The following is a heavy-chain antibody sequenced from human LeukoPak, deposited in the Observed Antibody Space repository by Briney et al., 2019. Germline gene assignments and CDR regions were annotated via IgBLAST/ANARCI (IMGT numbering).Heavy chain of an antibody. D-gene: IGHD3-22*01. J-gene: IGHJ4*02. CDR3: AKGDITMIPD. CDR1: GFTVSNSY. CDR2: IYSGGST. Sequence: GGSLRLSRAASGFTVSNSYMSWVRQAPGKGLEWVSVIYSGGSTYYADSVKGRFTISRDNSKNTLYLQMNSLRAEDTAVYYCAKGDITMIPDWGQGNLVTVSS. V-gene: IGHV3-53*01.